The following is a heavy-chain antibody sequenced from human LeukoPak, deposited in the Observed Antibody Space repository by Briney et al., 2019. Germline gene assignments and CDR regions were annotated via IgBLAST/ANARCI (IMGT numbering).Heavy chain of an antibody. D-gene: IGHD1-26*01. J-gene: IGHJ4*02. V-gene: IGHV4-59*01. CDR3: ARGERYSGSYYPY. CDR2: IYYSGST. Sequence: PSETPSLTCTVSGGSISSYHWSWIRQPPGKGLEWIGYIYYSGSTNYNPSLKSRVTISVDTSKNQFSLKLSSVTAADTAVYYCARGERYSGSYYPYWGQGTLVTVSS. CDR1: GGSISSYH.